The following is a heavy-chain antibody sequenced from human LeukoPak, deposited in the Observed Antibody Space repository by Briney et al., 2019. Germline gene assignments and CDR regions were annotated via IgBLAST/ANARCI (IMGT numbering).Heavy chain of an antibody. D-gene: IGHD2-2*01. V-gene: IGHV3-53*01. Sequence: GGSLRLSCAASGFTVSSKHLTWVRQAPGKGLEWVSVVYSGGTTYYADSVKGRFTISKDNSNNTLYLQMNSLRAEDTAGYYCTSRVVVPAAISDYWGQGTLVTVSS. CDR3: TSRVVVPAAISDY. J-gene: IGHJ4*02. CDR2: VYSGGTT. CDR1: GFTVSSKH.